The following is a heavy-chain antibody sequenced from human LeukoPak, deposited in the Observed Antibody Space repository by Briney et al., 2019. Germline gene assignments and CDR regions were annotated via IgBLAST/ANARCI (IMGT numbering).Heavy chain of an antibody. CDR1: GFTFSSYS. J-gene: IGHJ4*02. CDR3: ARAGSISPTGY. Sequence: GGSLRLPCAASGFTFSSYSMNWVRQAPGKGLEWVSAISSSSSYIYYADSVKGRFTISRDNAKNSLYLQMNSLRAEDTAVYYCARAGSISPTGYWGQGTLVTVSS. CDR2: ISSSSSYI. V-gene: IGHV3-21*01. D-gene: IGHD3-9*01.